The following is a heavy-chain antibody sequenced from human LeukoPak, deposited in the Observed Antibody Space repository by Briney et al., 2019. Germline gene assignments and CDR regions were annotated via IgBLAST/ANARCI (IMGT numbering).Heavy chain of an antibody. V-gene: IGHV1-46*01. D-gene: IGHD6-13*01. J-gene: IGHJ4*02. CDR3: AREAQQLVHDY. CDR1: GYTFTSYY. CDR2: INPSGGST. Sequence: AASVKVSCKASGYTFTSYYMHWVRQAPGRGLEWMGIINPSGGSTSYAQKFQGRVTMTRDTSTSTVYMELSSLRSEDTAVYYCAREAQQLVHDYWGQGTLVTVSS.